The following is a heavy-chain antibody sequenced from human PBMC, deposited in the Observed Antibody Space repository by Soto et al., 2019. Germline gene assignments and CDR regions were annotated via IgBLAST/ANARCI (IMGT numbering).Heavy chain of an antibody. Sequence: LSLTCSVSGGSINSGGYFWSWIRQHPGKGLECIGYIYHSGITYYNPSVKSRVTISVDTSKNEFSLQLRSVTAADTAVYFCGSFHNTSAGWFDPWRQGTLVTVSS. CDR1: GGSINSGGYF. J-gene: IGHJ5*02. CDR2: IYHSGIT. D-gene: IGHD1-20*01. V-gene: IGHV4-31*03. CDR3: GSFHNTSAGWFDP.